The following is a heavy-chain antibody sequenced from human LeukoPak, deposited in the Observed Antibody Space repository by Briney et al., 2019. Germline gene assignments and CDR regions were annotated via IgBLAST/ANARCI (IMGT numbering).Heavy chain of an antibody. CDR3: ASDPIAASTY. CDR2: IYYSGST. V-gene: IGHV4-39*02. Sequence: SETLSLASTVSGGSISTSRNNCDRILDHPGTGQEGIWRIYYSGSTYYKPSLKSRVTISVDTYKNHFSLKLSSVTAADTAVYYCASDPIAASTYWGQGTLVTVSP. J-gene: IGHJ4*02. CDR1: GGSISTSRNN. D-gene: IGHD6-13*01.